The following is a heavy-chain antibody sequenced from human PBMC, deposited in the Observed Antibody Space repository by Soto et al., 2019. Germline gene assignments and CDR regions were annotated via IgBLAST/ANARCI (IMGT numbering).Heavy chain of an antibody. D-gene: IGHD3-9*01. Sequence: GGSLRLSCAASGFTFSSYAMSWVRQAPGKGLEWVSAISGSGGSTYYADSVKGRFTISRDNSKNTLYLQMNSLRAEDTAVYYCAKELRYFDWPAGDFDYWGQGTLVTVSS. CDR3: AKELRYFDWPAGDFDY. V-gene: IGHV3-23*01. J-gene: IGHJ4*02. CDR2: ISGSGGST. CDR1: GFTFSSYA.